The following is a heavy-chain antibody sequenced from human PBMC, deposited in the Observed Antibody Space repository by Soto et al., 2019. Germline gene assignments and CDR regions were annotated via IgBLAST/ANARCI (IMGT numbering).Heavy chain of an antibody. D-gene: IGHD2-15*01. CDR2: INAGNGNT. J-gene: IGHJ6*03. CDR3: ARVIRVVAATYYYYYMDV. Sequence: ASVKVSCKASGYTFTSYAMHWVRQAPGQRLEWMGWINAGNGNTKYSQKFQGRVTITRDTSASTAYMELSSLRSEDTAVYYCARVIRVVAATYYYYYMDVWGKGTTVTVSS. CDR1: GYTFTSYA. V-gene: IGHV1-3*01.